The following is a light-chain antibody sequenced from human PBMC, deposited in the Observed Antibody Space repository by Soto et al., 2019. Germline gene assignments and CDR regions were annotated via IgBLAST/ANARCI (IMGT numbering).Light chain of an antibody. CDR2: EVS. CDR3: SSYTSSSTLML. J-gene: IGLJ2*01. CDR1: SSDVGGYNY. Sequence: QSALTQPASVSGSPGQSITISCTGTSSDVGGYNYVSWYQQHPGKAPKLMIYEVSNRPSGVSNRFSGSKSGNTASLTISGLQAAHEADYYCSSYTSSSTLMLFGGGTKLTVL. V-gene: IGLV2-14*01.